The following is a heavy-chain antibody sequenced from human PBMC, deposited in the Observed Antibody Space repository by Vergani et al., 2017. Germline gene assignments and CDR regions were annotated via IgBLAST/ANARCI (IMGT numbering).Heavy chain of an antibody. Sequence: EVQLVESGGGLVKPGGSLRLSCAASGFTFSSYSMNWIRQAPGKGLEWVSYISSSGSTIYYADSVKGRFTISRDNAKNSLYLQMNSLRAEDTAVYYCARATVMVRGVIKFGYWGQGTLVTVSS. CDR2: ISSSGSTI. CDR3: ARATVMVRGVIKFGY. V-gene: IGHV3-21*05. J-gene: IGHJ4*02. CDR1: GFTFSSYS. D-gene: IGHD3-10*01.